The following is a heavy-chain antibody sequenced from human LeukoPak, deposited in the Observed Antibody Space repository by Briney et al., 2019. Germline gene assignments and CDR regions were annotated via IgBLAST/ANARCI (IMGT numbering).Heavy chain of an antibody. CDR1: GGSFSGYY. Sequence: KPSETLSLTCAVYGGSFSGYYWSWIRQPPGKGLEWIGEINHSGSTNYNPSLKSRVTISVDTSKNQFSLKLSSVTAADTAVYYCARGSDFDYWAAFDIWGQGVQVTVSS. J-gene: IGHJ4*02. CDR3: ARGSDFDYWAAFDI. V-gene: IGHV4-34*01. D-gene: IGHD2-15*01. CDR2: INHSGST.